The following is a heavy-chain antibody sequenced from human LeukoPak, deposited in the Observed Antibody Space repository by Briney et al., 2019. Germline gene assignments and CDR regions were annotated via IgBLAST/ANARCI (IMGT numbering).Heavy chain of an antibody. J-gene: IGHJ3*02. CDR3: ARDTGLEWRRLGKEACDM. Sequence: GASVKVSCKASGYTFTSYGITWVRQAPGKGLEWMGWISGYNGNTKYARKVQGRVTMTTDTSTTTAYRELRSLRSDDTAVYYCARDTGLEWRRLGKEACDMWGEGTVVTVSP. CDR2: ISGYNGNT. CDR1: GYTFTSYG. D-gene: IGHD5-12*01. V-gene: IGHV1-18*01.